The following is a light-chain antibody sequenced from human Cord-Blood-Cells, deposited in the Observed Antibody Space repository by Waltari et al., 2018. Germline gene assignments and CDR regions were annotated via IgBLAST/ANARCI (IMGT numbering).Light chain of an antibody. J-gene: IGKJ5*01. Sequence: EIVLTQSPATLSLFPGERATPSCRASLSVSSYLAWYQQKPGQAPRLLIYDASNRATVIPAMFSGSGSGTDFTLTISSLEPEDFAVYYCQQRSNWPITFGQGTRLEIK. CDR1: LSVSSY. CDR3: QQRSNWPIT. V-gene: IGKV3-11*01. CDR2: DAS.